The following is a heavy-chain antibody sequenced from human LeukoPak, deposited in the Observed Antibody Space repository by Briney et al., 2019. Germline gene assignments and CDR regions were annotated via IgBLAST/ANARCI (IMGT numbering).Heavy chain of an antibody. CDR1: GFIFSRYG. Sequence: GGSLRLSCAASGFIFSRYGMHWVRQAPGKGLEWVAVIWYDGSNKYYADSVKGRFTIARDNSKNTLYMQMNSLRAEDTAVYYCARRYCSSTSCYFSNWFNPWGQGTLVTVSS. CDR3: ARRYCSSTSCYFSNWFNP. D-gene: IGHD2-2*01. J-gene: IGHJ5*02. CDR2: IWYDGSNK. V-gene: IGHV3-33*01.